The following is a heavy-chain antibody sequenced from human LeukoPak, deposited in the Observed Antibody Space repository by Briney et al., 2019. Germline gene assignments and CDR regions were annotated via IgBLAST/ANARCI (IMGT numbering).Heavy chain of an antibody. J-gene: IGHJ4*02. CDR3: ARTYYDFWSGYYTPFDH. V-gene: IGHV5-51*01. CDR1: GYSFTSYW. D-gene: IGHD3-3*01. Sequence: PGESLKISCKGSGYSFTSYWIGWVRQMPGKGLEWMVIIFSGDSDTICSPSFQGHVTLPADKSNSTAYLQWTSMKASDTAMYYCARTYYDFWSGYYTPFDHWGQGTLVTVSS. CDR2: IFSGDSDT.